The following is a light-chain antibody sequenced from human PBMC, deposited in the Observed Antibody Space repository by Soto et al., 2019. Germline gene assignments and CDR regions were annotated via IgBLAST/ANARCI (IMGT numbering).Light chain of an antibody. J-gene: IGKJ1*01. CDR3: QQSNSTPRT. CDR1: QSISSY. Sequence: IQMTQSPSSLSASVGDRVTLTCRASQSISSYLNWYQQKPGKAPKLLIYAASSLQRGVPSRFSGSGSGTDFTLTSSRLQPEYCATYYCQQSNSTPRTVGQRTKV. V-gene: IGKV1-39*01. CDR2: AAS.